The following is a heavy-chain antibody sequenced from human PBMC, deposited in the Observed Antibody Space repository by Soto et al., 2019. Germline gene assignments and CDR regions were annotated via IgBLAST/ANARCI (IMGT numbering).Heavy chain of an antibody. V-gene: IGHV4-31*03. CDR1: GNSISSGDYY. D-gene: IGHD3-22*01. J-gene: IGHJ4*02. Sequence: SETLSLTCTVSGNSISSGDYYWSWIRRHPGKGLEWIGYIYYSGGTYYNPSLKSRVTISVDTSKNQFSLKLNSVTAADTAVYYCAREYYYDSSGYRGYYFDYWGQGTLVTVSS. CDR3: AREYYYDSSGYRGYYFDY. CDR2: IYYSGGT.